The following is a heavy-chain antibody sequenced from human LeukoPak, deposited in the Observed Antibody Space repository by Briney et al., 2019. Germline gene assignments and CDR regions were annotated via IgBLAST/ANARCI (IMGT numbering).Heavy chain of an antibody. CDR3: ASLTTADAFDI. V-gene: IGHV4-59*01. D-gene: IGHD3-22*01. Sequence: ASETLSLTCTVSGGSISSYYWSWIRQPPGKGLEWIGYIYDSGSTNYNPSLKSRVTISVDTSKNQFSLKLSSVTAADTAVFYCASLTTADAFDIWGQGTMVTVSS. CDR1: GGSISSYY. CDR2: IYDSGST. J-gene: IGHJ3*02.